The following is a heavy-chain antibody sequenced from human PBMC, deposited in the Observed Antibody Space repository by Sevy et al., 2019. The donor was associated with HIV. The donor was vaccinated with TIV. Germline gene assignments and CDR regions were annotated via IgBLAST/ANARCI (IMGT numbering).Heavy chain of an antibody. Sequence: SETLSLTCTVSGGSITNDNWIWVRQPPNKGLEWVGYISYTGSTSYNPSLKSRVTISVDTSKNELSLKLTSVTDVDTAIYYCARQGKSLKLFGVVVPYGMDVWGQGTTVTVSS. CDR2: ISYTGST. CDR1: GGSITNDN. V-gene: IGHV4-59*01. D-gene: IGHD3-3*01. J-gene: IGHJ6*02. CDR3: ARQGKSLKLFGVVVPYGMDV.